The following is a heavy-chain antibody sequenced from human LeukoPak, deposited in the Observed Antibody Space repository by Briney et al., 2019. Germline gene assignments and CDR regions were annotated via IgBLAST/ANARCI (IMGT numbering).Heavy chain of an antibody. V-gene: IGHV3-7*01. Sequence: GGSLRLSCEASGFRFGGFWMNWVRQAPGKGPERVANMNPDGSQKLYVDSVKGRFTISRDNAKNSLYLQMNSLRVEDTAVYYCTRDVREAYDIWGHGTMATVSS. D-gene: IGHD3-16*01. J-gene: IGHJ3*02. CDR3: TRDVREAYDI. CDR1: GFRFGGFW. CDR2: MNPDGSQK.